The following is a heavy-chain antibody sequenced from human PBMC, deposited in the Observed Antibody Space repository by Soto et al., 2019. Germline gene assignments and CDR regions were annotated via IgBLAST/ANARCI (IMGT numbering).Heavy chain of an antibody. V-gene: IGHV3-66*01. D-gene: IGHD3-16*02. CDR2: IDIGGNT. J-gene: IGHJ4*02. CDR1: GFSVTNNY. CDR3: ARGRGRTGYLGREHYFDY. Sequence: EVQVVESGGGLVQPGGSLRLSCAASGFSVTNNYMNWVRQAPGKGLEWVSIIDIGGNTYYADSVKDRFTISRDNSRHTLYLHMDSMRAEDTAVYYCARGRGRTGYLGREHYFDYWGQGTLVTVSP.